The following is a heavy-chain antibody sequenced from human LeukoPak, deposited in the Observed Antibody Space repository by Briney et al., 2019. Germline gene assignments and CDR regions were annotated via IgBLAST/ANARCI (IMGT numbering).Heavy chain of an antibody. D-gene: IGHD4-17*01. CDR1: GFTFSSYG. Sequence: GGSLRLSCAASGFTFSSYGMHWVRQAPGKGLEWVAVIWYDGSNKYYADSVKGRFTISRDNSKNTLYPQMNSLRAEDTAVYYCASTVTKGDAFDIWGQGTMVTVSS. J-gene: IGHJ3*02. CDR3: ASTVTKGDAFDI. CDR2: IWYDGSNK. V-gene: IGHV3-33*01.